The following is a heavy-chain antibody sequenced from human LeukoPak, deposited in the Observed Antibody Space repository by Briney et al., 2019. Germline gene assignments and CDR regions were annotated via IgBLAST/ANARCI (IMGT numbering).Heavy chain of an antibody. Sequence: GGSLRLSCAASGFTFSRYAMSWVRQAPGKGLEWVGFIRSKAYGGTTEYAASVKGRFTISRDDSKSIAYLQMNSLKTEETAVYYCTRQLLVQVYYYMDVWGKGTTVTVSS. CDR2: IRSKAYGGTT. D-gene: IGHD6-13*01. CDR1: GFTFSRYA. CDR3: TRQLLVQVYYYMDV. V-gene: IGHV3-49*04. J-gene: IGHJ6*03.